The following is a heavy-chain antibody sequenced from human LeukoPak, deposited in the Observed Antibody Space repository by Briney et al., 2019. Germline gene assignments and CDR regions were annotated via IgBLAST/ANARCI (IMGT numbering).Heavy chain of an antibody. Sequence: GGSLRLSCAASGFTFSTYVMNWFRKAPGKGLEWFSTISVGAEYIFYADSVKGRFTISRDDSNNALYLQMHSLRAEDTALYYCASGPPFLKYFEYWGQGTPVTVSS. D-gene: IGHD3-3*01. CDR1: GFTFSTYV. CDR2: ISVGAEYI. CDR3: ASGPPFLKYFEY. V-gene: IGHV3-23*01. J-gene: IGHJ4*02.